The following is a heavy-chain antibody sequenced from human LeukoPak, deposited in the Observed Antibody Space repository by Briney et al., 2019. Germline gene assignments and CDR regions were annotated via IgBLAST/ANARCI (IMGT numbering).Heavy chain of an antibody. J-gene: IGHJ4*02. CDR2: IYWDDGK. CDR3: AHIAAGTPFDY. V-gene: IGHV2-5*02. CDR1: GFSLRPSGGG. D-gene: IGHD6-13*01. Sequence: CGPTLVNPTQTLTLTSTFSGFSLRPSGGGMGWIRQPPGKALEWLAPIYWDDGKRYSPSLKSRLTIAKDTSKNHVVLTMTNMDPVDTATYYCAHIAAGTPFDYWGRGTLVTVSS.